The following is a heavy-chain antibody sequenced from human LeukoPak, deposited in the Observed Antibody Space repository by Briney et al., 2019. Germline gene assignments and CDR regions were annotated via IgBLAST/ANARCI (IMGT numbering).Heavy chain of an antibody. V-gene: IGHV1-2*02. CDR2: INPNSGDT. J-gene: IGHJ4*02. D-gene: IGHD2-21*02. Sequence: GASVKVSCKASGYTFTGYFMHWVRQAPGQGLEWMGWINPNSGDTNYAQKLQGRVTMTTDTSTSTAYMELRSLRSDDTAVYYCARFLGVVVTVSEYYFDYWGQGTLVTVSS. CDR1: GYTFTGYF. CDR3: ARFLGVVVTVSEYYFDY.